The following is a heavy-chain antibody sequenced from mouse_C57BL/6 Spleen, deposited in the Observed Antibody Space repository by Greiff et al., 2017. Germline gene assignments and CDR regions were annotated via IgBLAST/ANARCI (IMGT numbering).Heavy chain of an antibody. CDR3: ARYYDYDAMDY. Sequence: QVQLQQPGAELVRPGTSVKLSCKASGYTFTSYWMHWVQQRPGQGLEWIGVIDPSDSYTNYNQKFKGKATLTVDTSSSTAYMQLSSLTSEDSAVYYCARYYDYDAMDYWGQGTSVTVSS. CDR2: IDPSDSYT. CDR1: GYTFTSYW. V-gene: IGHV1-59*01. J-gene: IGHJ4*01. D-gene: IGHD1-1*02.